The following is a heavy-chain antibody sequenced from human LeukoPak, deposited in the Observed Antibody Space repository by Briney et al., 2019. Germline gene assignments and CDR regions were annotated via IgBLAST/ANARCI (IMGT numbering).Heavy chain of an antibody. V-gene: IGHV3-7*03. D-gene: IGHD3-10*01. CDR3: VRDHRGTFDY. Sequence: GGSLRLSCAASGFIFSSYWMSWVRQTPGKGLEWVANIKQDGSEKNYVDSVKGRFTISRDNAKNSLYLQMNSLRAEDTAVYYCVRDHRGTFDYWGQRTLVTVSS. CDR1: GFIFSSYW. J-gene: IGHJ4*02. CDR2: IKQDGSEK.